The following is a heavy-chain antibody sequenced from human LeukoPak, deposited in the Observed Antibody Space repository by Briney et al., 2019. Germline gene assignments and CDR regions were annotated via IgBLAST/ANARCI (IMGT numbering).Heavy chain of an antibody. J-gene: IGHJ4*02. Sequence: GGSLRLSCAASGFTLSSYTMNWVRQAPGKGLEWISNIRTTAEGAKYAYYADSVKGRVTISRDDGKNTLYLHMNSLRDDDTAVYYCATDQRYAFDYWGQGILVTVSS. V-gene: IGHV3-48*02. CDR1: GFTLSSYT. CDR2: IRTTAEGAKYA. D-gene: IGHD3-9*01. CDR3: ATDQRYAFDY.